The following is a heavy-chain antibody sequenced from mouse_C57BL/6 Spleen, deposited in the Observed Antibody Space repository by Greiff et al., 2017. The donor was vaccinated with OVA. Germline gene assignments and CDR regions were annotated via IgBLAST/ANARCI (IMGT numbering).Heavy chain of an antibody. Sequence: VQLQQSGAELVRPGDSVKLSCTASGFNIKDDYMHWVKQRPEQGLEWIGWIDPENGDTEYASKFQGKATITADTSSNTAYLQLSSLTSEDTAVYYCTTYYGSSYLDYWGQGTTLTVSS. V-gene: IGHV14-4*01. CDR3: TTYYGSSYLDY. CDR2: IDPENGDT. J-gene: IGHJ2*01. CDR1: GFNIKDDY. D-gene: IGHD1-1*01.